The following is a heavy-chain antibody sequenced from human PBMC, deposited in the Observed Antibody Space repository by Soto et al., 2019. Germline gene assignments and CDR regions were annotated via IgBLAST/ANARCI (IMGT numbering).Heavy chain of an antibody. V-gene: IGHV1-24*01. CDR2: FDPEDGET. CDR1: GYTLTELS. J-gene: IGHJ5*02. Sequence: ASVKVSCKXSGYTLTELSMHWVRQAPGKGLEWMGGFDPEDGETIYAQKFQGRVTMTEDTSTDTAYMELSSLRSEDTAVYYCATVFSGYSSGWYGWFDPWGQGTLVTVSS. D-gene: IGHD6-19*01. CDR3: ATVFSGYSSGWYGWFDP.